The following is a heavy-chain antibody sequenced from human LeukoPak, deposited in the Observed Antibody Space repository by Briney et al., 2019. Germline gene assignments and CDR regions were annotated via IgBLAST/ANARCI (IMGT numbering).Heavy chain of an antibody. D-gene: IGHD5-18*01. CDR2: IYYSGST. J-gene: IGHJ4*02. CDR3: ARGLGYSCGWGHRFDY. Sequence: SETLPLTCTVSGGSISSGDYYWSWIRQPPGKGLEWIGYIYYSGSTYYNPSLKSRVTISVDTSKNQFSLKLSSVTAADTAVYYCARGLGYSCGWGHRFDYWGQGTLVTVSS. CDR1: GGSISSGDYY. V-gene: IGHV4-30-4*01.